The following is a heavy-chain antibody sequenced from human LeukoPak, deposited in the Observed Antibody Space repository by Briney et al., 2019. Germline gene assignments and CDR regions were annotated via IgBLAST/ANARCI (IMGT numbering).Heavy chain of an antibody. V-gene: IGHV4-39*07. CDR3: ARDSPGYGDYGDAFDI. CDR2: IYYSGST. CDR1: GGATSSSSYY. J-gene: IGHJ3*02. D-gene: IGHD4-17*01. Sequence: SETLSLTCTVSGGATSSSSYYWGWIRQPPGKGLEWIGYIYYSGSTYYNPSLKSRVTISVDTSKNQFSLKLSSVTAADTAVYYCARDSPGYGDYGDAFDIWGQGTMVTVSS.